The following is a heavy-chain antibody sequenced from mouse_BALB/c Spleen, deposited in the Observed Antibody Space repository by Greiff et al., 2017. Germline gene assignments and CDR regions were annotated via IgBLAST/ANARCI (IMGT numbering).Heavy chain of an antibody. CDR1: GYAFTNYL. CDR3: ARCEYGNAGYYAMDY. V-gene: IGHV1-54*03. J-gene: IGHJ4*01. CDR2: INPGSGGT. D-gene: IGHD2-10*02. Sequence: QVQLKESGAELVRPGTSVKVSCKASGYAFTNYLIEWVKQRPGQGLEWIGVINPGSGGTNYNEKFKGKATLTADKSSSTAYMQLSSLTSDDSAVYFCARCEYGNAGYYAMDYWGQGTSVTVSS.